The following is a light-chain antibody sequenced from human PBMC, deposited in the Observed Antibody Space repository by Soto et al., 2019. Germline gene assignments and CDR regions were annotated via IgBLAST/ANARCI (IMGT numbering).Light chain of an antibody. CDR2: GAS. CDR1: QSVSSSY. Sequence: EIVLTQSPGTLSLSPGERATLSCRASQSVSSSYLAWYQQKPGQAPRLLIYGASSRATGIPDRFSGSGSGTDFTLTISRLEPEDFAGYYCQQYGSSPPWTFGQGTKVKSN. J-gene: IGKJ1*01. CDR3: QQYGSSPPWT. V-gene: IGKV3-20*01.